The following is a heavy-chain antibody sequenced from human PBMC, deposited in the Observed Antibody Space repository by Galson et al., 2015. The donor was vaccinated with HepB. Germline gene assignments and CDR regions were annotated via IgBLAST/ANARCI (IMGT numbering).Heavy chain of an antibody. V-gene: IGHV1-18*04. CDR2: ISAYNGNT. CDR3: ARAEAPPGFWYYDSSGTSYGMDV. Sequence: SVKVSCKASGYTFTSYGISWVRQAPGQGLEWMGWISAYNGNTNYAQRLQGRVTMTTDTSTSTAYMELRSLRSDDTAVYYCARAEAPPGFWYYDSSGTSYGMDVWGQGTTVTVSS. J-gene: IGHJ6*02. CDR1: GYTFTSYG. D-gene: IGHD3-22*01.